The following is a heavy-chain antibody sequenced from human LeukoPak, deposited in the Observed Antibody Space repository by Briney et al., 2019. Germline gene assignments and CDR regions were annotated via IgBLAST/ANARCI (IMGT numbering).Heavy chain of an antibody. CDR1: ALTFSSYW. D-gene: IGHD2/OR15-2a*01. V-gene: IGHV3-7*01. CDR3: ARYRIGYYFDY. J-gene: IGHJ4*02. Sequence: PGGSLRLSCAAAALTFSSYWMTWGRQAPGKGLEWVANIKKDGSETHYVDSVKGRFTISRDNAKNSMHCEMARRRAEDTAVYYCARYRIGYYFDYWGQGTLVTVSS. CDR2: IKKDGSET.